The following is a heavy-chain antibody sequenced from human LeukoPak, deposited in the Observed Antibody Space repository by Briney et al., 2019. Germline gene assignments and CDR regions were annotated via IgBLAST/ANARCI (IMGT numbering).Heavy chain of an antibody. CDR1: GFTFSNAW. V-gene: IGHV3-15*01. Sequence: GGSLRLSCAASGFTFSNAWMNWVRQAPGKGLEWVGRIKNKIASGTTDYAAPVKGRFTISRDDSKNTLFLQMNSLKTEDTAMYYCTTNDAFDIWGQGTLVTVSS. J-gene: IGHJ3*02. CDR2: IKNKIASGTT. CDR3: TTNDAFDI.